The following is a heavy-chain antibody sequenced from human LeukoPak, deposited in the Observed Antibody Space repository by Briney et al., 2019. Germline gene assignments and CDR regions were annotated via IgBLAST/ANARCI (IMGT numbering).Heavy chain of an antibody. J-gene: IGHJ4*02. CDR2: IYYSGST. CDR1: GGSISSGGYY. V-gene: IGHV4-31*03. Sequence: PSQTLSLTCTVSGGSISSGGYYWSWIRQHPGKGLEWIGYIYYSGSTYYDPSLKSRVTISVDTSKNQFSLKLSSVTAADTAVYYCARSPVSPQNPSGGYFDYWGQGTLVTVSS. CDR3: ARSPVSPQNPSGGYFDY. D-gene: IGHD6-19*01.